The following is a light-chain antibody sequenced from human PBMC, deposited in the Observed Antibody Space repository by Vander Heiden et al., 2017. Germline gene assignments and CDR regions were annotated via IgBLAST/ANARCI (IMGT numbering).Light chain of an antibody. Sequence: DIVMTQSPLSLPVTLGQPASISCTSSQDLVHSNGDTYVNWFQLRPGQSPRRLIYKVSKRDSGVPDRFSGSGSDTDFTLMISSVEAEDVGFYYCMQGTHWPYSFGQGTKVEIK. CDR1: QDLVHSNGDTY. CDR3: MQGTHWPYS. CDR2: KVS. V-gene: IGKV2-30*02. J-gene: IGKJ2*03.